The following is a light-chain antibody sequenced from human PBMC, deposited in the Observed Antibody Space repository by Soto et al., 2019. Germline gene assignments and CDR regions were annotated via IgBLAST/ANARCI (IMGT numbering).Light chain of an antibody. J-gene: IGKJ5*01. CDR1: QSVSSY. CDR3: QQPSNGPSIT. CDR2: DAS. V-gene: IGKV3-11*01. Sequence: EMLLSQSPANLSLSPGERATLSCRASQSVSSYLAWYQQKPGQAPRLLLYDASNRATGIPARFSGSGSGTDFPLTISSLEPEDVAGYSCQQPSNGPSITVVQGTRLEIK.